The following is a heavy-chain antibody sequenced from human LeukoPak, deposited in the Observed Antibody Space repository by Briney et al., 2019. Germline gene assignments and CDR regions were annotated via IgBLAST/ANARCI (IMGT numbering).Heavy chain of an antibody. J-gene: IGHJ4*02. CDR3: SRGVIVGAAYFDY. CDR1: GFAFNYAW. D-gene: IGHD1-26*01. Sequence: GGSLRLSCAASGFAFNYAWVSWVRQAPGKGLEWIGRIKSKPDGGTTDYAAPVKGRFTISRDDSTGIAYLQMDSLKPEDTAVYYCSRGVIVGAAYFDYWGQGTLVTVSS. V-gene: IGHV3-15*01. CDR2: IKSKPDGGTT.